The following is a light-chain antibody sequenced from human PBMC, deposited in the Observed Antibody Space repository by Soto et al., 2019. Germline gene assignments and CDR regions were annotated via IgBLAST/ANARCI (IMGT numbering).Light chain of an antibody. Sequence: IEMTHSPSTLSVSIGERVTISCRASQTIRNKLAWYQVKPGQAPRLLMHDASSRATGIPARFSVSASGTEFTLTISSLQSEDFAVYFCQQYNNLPWTFGQGTKVDIK. CDR2: DAS. CDR1: QTIRNK. CDR3: QQYNNLPWT. J-gene: IGKJ1*01. V-gene: IGKV3-15*01.